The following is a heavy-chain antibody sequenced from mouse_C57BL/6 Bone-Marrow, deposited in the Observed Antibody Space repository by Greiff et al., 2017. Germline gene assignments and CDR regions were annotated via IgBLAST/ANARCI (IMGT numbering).Heavy chain of an antibody. CDR3: ASRNYGYAMDY. J-gene: IGHJ4*01. Sequence: VKLMESGPGLVAPSQSLSITCTVSGFSLTSYGVDWVRQSPGKGLEWLGVIWGVGSTNYNSALNSRLSISKDNSKSQVFLKMNSLQTDDTAMYYCASRNYGYAMDYWGQGTSVTVSS. CDR2: IWGVGST. CDR1: GFSLTSYG. D-gene: IGHD2-1*01. V-gene: IGHV2-6*01.